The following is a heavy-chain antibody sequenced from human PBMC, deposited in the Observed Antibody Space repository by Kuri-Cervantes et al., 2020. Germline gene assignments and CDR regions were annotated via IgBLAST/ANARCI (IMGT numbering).Heavy chain of an antibody. D-gene: IGHD3-22*01. CDR1: GFTFSDYT. Sequence: GGSLRLSCAASGFTFSDYTIHWVRQAPGKGLEWVASILSDGKNKYYADSVKGRFTISRDNSRNTLYLQMNSLRAEDTAVYYCARENYYDSSGYYYPNATDVWGKGTTVTVSS. J-gene: IGHJ6*04. CDR2: ILSDGKNK. CDR3: ARENYYDSSGYYYPNATDV. V-gene: IGHV3-30*04.